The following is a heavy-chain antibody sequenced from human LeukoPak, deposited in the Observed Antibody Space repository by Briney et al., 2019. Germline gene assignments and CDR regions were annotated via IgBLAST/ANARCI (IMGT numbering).Heavy chain of an antibody. CDR1: GFTFDDYA. J-gene: IGHJ6*03. CDR2: IYSGDNT. CDR3: ARHGSITMIRGRLRYYYMDV. Sequence: GRSLRLSCAASGFTFDDYAMHWVRQAPGKGLEWVSGIYSGDNTYYADSVKGRFTISRDNSKNTLYLQMNSLRAEDTAVYYCARHGSITMIRGRLRYYYMDVWGKGTTVTISS. V-gene: IGHV3-66*04. D-gene: IGHD3-10*01.